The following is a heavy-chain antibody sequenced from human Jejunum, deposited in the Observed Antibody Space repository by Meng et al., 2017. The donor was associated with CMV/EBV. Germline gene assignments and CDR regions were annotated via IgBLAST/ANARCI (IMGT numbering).Heavy chain of an antibody. J-gene: IGHJ4*02. Sequence: YTVNSDPITGVRQAPGQGLEWVGWVKPYTGETSYAQSLQDRVSVTTDTSATTAYMELRSLRFDDAAIYYCARSPIYSGTYFAFDYWGQGSQVTVSS. D-gene: IGHD1-26*01. CDR1: YTVNSDP. CDR3: ARSPIYSGTYFAFDY. V-gene: IGHV1-18*01. CDR2: VKPYTGET.